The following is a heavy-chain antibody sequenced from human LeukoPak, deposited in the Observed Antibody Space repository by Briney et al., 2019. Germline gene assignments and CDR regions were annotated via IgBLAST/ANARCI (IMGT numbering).Heavy chain of an antibody. CDR1: GYTFTSYG. Sequence: ASVKVSCKASGYTFTSYGISWVRQAPGQGLEWMGWISAYNGNTNYAQKLQGRVTMTTDTSTSTAYMELRSLRSDDTAVYYCARARRCSGSFSSCYYMDVWGKGTTVTVSS. CDR2: ISAYNGNT. D-gene: IGHD1-26*01. J-gene: IGHJ6*03. CDR3: ARARRCSGSFSSCYYMDV. V-gene: IGHV1-18*01.